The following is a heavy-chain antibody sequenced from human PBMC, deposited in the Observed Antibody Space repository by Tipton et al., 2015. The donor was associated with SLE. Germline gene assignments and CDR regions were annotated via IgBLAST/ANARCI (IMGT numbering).Heavy chain of an antibody. CDR2: IYYTGST. Sequence: TLSLTCTVSGGSISSSNYYWGWIRQPPGKGLEWIGTIYYTGSTHYNPSLESRITISVDTSKNHFSLEVTSVTAADTAVYYCARDFRAVAGRFVYYYMDVWGEGTAVTVS. CDR3: ARDFRAVAGRFVYYYMDV. V-gene: IGHV4-39*02. D-gene: IGHD6-19*01. CDR1: GGSISSSNYY. J-gene: IGHJ6*03.